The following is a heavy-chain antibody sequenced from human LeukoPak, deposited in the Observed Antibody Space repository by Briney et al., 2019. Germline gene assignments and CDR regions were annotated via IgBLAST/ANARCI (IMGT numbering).Heavy chain of an antibody. V-gene: IGHV4-4*07. CDR3: ARQVAVAGKVGFDF. D-gene: IGHD6-19*01. Sequence: AETLSLTCTVSGGSISSYYWRWIRQPAGKGLEWIGRIYTTGSTNYNPSLKSRVNMSVDTSKNQFSLKLSSVTAADTAVYYCARQVAVAGKVGFDFWGQGTLVTVSS. J-gene: IGHJ4*02. CDR1: GGSISSYY. CDR2: IYTTGST.